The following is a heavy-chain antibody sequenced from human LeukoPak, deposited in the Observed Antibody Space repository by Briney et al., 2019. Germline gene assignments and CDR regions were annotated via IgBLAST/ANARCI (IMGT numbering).Heavy chain of an antibody. J-gene: IGHJ4*02. CDR2: IHPGDSDT. CDR1: GYSFTSYW. D-gene: IGHD5-24*01. V-gene: IGHV5-51*01. CDR3: ATHPGGLQSGFDN. Sequence: GGSLTLSCKGSGYSFTSYWIGWVRQMPGKGLEYMGIIHPGDSDTRYSPSFQGQVTISVDRSSSTAYIQWSRLKASDTAMYYCATHPGGLQSGFDNWGQGTLVTVSS.